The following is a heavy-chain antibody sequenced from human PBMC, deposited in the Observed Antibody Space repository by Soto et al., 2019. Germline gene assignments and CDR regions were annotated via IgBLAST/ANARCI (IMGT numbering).Heavy chain of an antibody. CDR1: VYTFASYA. V-gene: IGHV1-3*01. Sequence: ASVKVSCKASVYTFASYAMHWVIQAPGQRLEWMGWINAGNGNTKYLQKFQGRDTITRDTSASTAYMELSSLRSEDTAVYYCARAGRLLFGELLVYYYGMDVWGQGTTDTVSS. CDR3: ARAGRLLFGELLVYYYGMDV. J-gene: IGHJ6*01. CDR2: INAGNGNT. D-gene: IGHD3-10*01.